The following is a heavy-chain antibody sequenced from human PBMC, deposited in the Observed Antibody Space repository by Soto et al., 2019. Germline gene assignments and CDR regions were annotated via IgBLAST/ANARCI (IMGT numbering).Heavy chain of an antibody. CDR3: ARGRFGEIHDY. CDR1: SGSISSGDYY. CDR2: IFYSGST. Sequence: SETLSLTCTVSSGSISSGDYYWSWLRQPPGKGLEWIGYIFYSGSTHYNASFQSRVSVSVDTSRNQFSLKLTSVSAADTAVYYCARGRFGEIHDYWGQGILVTVSS. J-gene: IGHJ4*02. V-gene: IGHV4-30-4*01. D-gene: IGHD3-16*01.